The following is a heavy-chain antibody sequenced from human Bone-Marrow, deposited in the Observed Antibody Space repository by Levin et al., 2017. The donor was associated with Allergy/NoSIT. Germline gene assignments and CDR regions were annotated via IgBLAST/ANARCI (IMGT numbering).Heavy chain of an antibody. J-gene: IGHJ3*01. CDR1: GDSITSGSYY. V-gene: IGHV4-39*07. D-gene: IGHD6-19*01. Sequence: ASETLSLTCTVSGDSITSGSYYWGWIRQSPGKGLEWIGSKLFAGSTFQNPSLRSRVTISVDTSKNQFSLKLSSVTAADTAVYFCARELRGGWYRRAFDLWGQGTMVTVSS. CDR3: ARELRGGWYRRAFDL. CDR2: KLFAGST.